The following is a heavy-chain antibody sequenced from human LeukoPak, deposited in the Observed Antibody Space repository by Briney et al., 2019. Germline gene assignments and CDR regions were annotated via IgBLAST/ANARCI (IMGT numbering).Heavy chain of an antibody. J-gene: IGHJ6*03. CDR2: IIPIFGTA. CDR1: GGTFSSYA. D-gene: IGHD1-26*01. Sequence: ASVKVSCKASGGTFSSYAISWVRQAPGQGLEWMGGIIPIFGTANYAQKFQGRVTITADKSTSTAYMELSSLRSEDTAVYYCARDAVGATRYYYYYYMDVWGKGTTVTVSS. CDR3: ARDAVGATRYYYYYYMDV. V-gene: IGHV1-69*06.